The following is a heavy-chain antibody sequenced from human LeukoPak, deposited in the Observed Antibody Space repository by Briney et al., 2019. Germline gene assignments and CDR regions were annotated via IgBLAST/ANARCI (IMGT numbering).Heavy chain of an antibody. J-gene: IGHJ6*03. CDR3: ARDSPYSSGWDYYMDV. Sequence: SETLSLTCTVSGGSISSYYWSWIRQPAGKGLEWIGRIYTSGSTNHNPSLKSRVTMSVDTSKNQFSLKLSSVTAADTAVYYCARDSPYSSGWDYYMDVWGKGTTVTVSS. V-gene: IGHV4-4*07. CDR2: IYTSGST. D-gene: IGHD6-19*01. CDR1: GGSISSYY.